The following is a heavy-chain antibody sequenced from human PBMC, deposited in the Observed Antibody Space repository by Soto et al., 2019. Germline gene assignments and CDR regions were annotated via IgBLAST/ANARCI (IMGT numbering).Heavy chain of an antibody. D-gene: IGHD2-15*01. Sequence: SETLSLTCTVSGVSFSSHSWNWIRKRPGKGLEWIGYIHYSGITNYSPSLKSRVNISLDTSEKMLSLKLTSLATEDTAVYYCARGLLLLHFDYWGQGLMVTVSS. CDR3: ARGLLLLHFDY. CDR2: IHYSGIT. J-gene: IGHJ4*02. CDR1: GVSFSSHS. V-gene: IGHV4-59*11.